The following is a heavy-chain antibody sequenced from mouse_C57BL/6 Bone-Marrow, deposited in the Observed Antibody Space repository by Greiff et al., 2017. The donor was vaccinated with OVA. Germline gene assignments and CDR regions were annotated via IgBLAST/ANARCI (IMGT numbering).Heavy chain of an antibody. D-gene: IGHD1-1*01. Sequence: VQLQQPGAELVKPGASVKLSCKASGYTFTSYWMQWVKQRPGQGLEWIGEIDPSDSYTNYTPKFKGTATLTVDTSSSTAYMQLRSLTSGDSAVYYSARDEREGGKLSCLRYWGQGTTLTVSS. CDR2: IDPSDSYT. CDR1: GYTFTSYW. CDR3: ARDEREGGKLSCLRY. J-gene: IGHJ2*01. V-gene: IGHV1-50*01.